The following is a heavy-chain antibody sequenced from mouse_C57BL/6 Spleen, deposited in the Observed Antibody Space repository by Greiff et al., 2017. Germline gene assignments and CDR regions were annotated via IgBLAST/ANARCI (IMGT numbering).Heavy chain of an antibody. V-gene: IGHV14-2*01. CDR3: ASLYDGYWFAY. J-gene: IGHJ3*01. Sequence: VQLQQSGAELVKPGASVKLSCTASGFNIKDYYMHWVQQRTEQGLEWFGRIDPEDGETKYAPKFQGKATITADKSSNTAYLKLSSLTSEDTAVYYCASLYDGYWFAYWGQGTLVTVSA. D-gene: IGHD2-3*01. CDR2: IDPEDGET. CDR1: GFNIKDYY.